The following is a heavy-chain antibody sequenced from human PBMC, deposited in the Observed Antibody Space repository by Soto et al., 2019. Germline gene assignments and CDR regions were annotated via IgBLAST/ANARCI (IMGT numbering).Heavy chain of an antibody. Sequence: SESLSLTCTVSGGSISSYYWSWIRQPPGKGLEWIGYIYYSGSTNYNPSLKSRVTISVDTSKNQFSLKLSSVTAADTAVYYCARGGSIAAPVGSYYYYYGMDVCGQGTTVTVSS. V-gene: IGHV4-59*01. J-gene: IGHJ6*02. CDR3: ARGGSIAAPVGSYYYYYGMDV. CDR1: GGSISSYY. D-gene: IGHD6-6*01. CDR2: IYYSGST.